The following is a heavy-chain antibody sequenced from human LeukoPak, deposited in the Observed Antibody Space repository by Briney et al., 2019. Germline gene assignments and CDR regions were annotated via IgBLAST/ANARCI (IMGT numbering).Heavy chain of an antibody. D-gene: IGHD3-3*01. CDR2: ISYDGSNK. V-gene: IGHV3-30*18. CDR1: GFTFSSYG. J-gene: IGHJ6*02. Sequence: GGSLRLSCAASGFTFSSYGMHWVRQAPGKGLEWVAVISYDGSNKYYADSVKGRFTTSRDNSKNTLYLQMNSLRAEDTAVYYCANTIFGVRRGMDVWGQGTTVTVSS. CDR3: ANTIFGVRRGMDV.